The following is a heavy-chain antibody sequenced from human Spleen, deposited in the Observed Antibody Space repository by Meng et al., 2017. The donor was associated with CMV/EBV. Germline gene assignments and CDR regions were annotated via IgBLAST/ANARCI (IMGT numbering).Heavy chain of an antibody. V-gene: IGHV1-2*02. CDR3: ARPMRTDTPSSLNWFDP. CDR1: GYTFTGHY. J-gene: IGHJ5*02. D-gene: IGHD5-18*01. Sequence: ASVKVSCKSSGYTFTGHYIHWVRQAPGQRLEWMGWINPNSGGTYYAQKFQGRATMTRDTSTRTAYMDLSRLRSEDTAVYYCARPMRTDTPSSLNWFDPWGQGTLVTVSS. CDR2: INPNSGGT.